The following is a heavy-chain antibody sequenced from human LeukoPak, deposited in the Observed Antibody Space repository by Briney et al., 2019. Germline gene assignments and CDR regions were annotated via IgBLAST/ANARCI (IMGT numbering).Heavy chain of an antibody. D-gene: IGHD3-22*01. J-gene: IGHJ1*01. V-gene: IGHV3-11*01. CDR1: GFTFSDYY. CDR2: ISSSGSTI. CDR3: ARDLGYYDSSGYLRGAEYFQH. Sequence: PGGSLRLSCAASGFTFSDYYMSWIRQAPGKGREWISYISSSGSTIYYADSVKGRFTISRDNAKTSLYLQMNSLRAEDTAVYYCARDLGYYDSSGYLRGAEYFQHWGQGTLVTVSS.